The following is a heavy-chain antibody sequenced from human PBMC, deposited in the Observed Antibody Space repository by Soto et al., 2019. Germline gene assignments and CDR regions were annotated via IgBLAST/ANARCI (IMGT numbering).Heavy chain of an antibody. CDR2: IDYSGNT. CDR3: ARDRAYDYCFDL. V-gene: IGHV4-30-4*01. Sequence: PSETLSLTCTVSADSITNSDYSWNWIRQSSGKGLEWIASIDYSGNTYYNPSLKCRVVISTDTSKNLFSLKLRLVTAEDTALYFCARDRAYDYCFDLWGQGTMVTVSS. CDR1: ADSITNSDYS. J-gene: IGHJ6*02.